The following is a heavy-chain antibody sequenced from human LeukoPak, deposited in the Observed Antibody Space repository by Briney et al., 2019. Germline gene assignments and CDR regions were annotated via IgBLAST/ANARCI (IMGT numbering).Heavy chain of an antibody. Sequence: ASVKVSFKASGYTFTCYYMHWVRQAPGQGLEWMGWINPNSGGTNYAQKFQGRVTMTRDTSISTAYLEFSSLRSDDTAVYYCARDWSMTTLDYWGQGTLVTVSS. D-gene: IGHD4-17*01. V-gene: IGHV1-2*02. CDR3: ARDWSMTTLDY. CDR1: GYTFTCYY. CDR2: INPNSGGT. J-gene: IGHJ4*02.